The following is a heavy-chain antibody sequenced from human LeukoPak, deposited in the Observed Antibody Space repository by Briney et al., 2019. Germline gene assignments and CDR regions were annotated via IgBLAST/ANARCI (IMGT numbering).Heavy chain of an antibody. CDR2: IYYSGST. V-gene: IGHV4-59*01. J-gene: IGHJ4*02. CDR3: ARVRMSLAGTGFDY. CDR1: GGSFSGYY. D-gene: IGHD6-13*01. Sequence: SETLSLTCAVYGGSFSGYYWSWIRQPPGKGLEWIGYIYYSGSTNYNPSLKSRVTISVDTSKNQFSLKLSSVTAADTAVYYCARVRMSLAGTGFDYWGQGTLVTVSS.